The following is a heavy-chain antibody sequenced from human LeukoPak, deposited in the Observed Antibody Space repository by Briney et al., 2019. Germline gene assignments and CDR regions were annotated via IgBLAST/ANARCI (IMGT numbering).Heavy chain of an antibody. Sequence: SETLSLTCSVSGASINDYYWTWIRQPPGKGLEWVGYVYHTGTSGYHPSLKSRVAMSLDTSKNQVSLKLRSVTAADKAVYFCTRVVNGGHFDYWGQGTLITVSS. J-gene: IGHJ4*02. CDR3: TRVVNGGHFDY. D-gene: IGHD2-8*01. CDR2: VYHTGTS. CDR1: GASINDYY. V-gene: IGHV4-59*12.